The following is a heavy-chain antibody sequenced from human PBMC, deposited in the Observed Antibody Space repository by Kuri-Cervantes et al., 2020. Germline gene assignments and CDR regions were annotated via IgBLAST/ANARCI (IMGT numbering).Heavy chain of an antibody. CDR1: GFTFSTYS. V-gene: IGHV3-48*01. CDR3: ARGLVYSGSPASDI. D-gene: IGHD1-26*01. J-gene: IGHJ3*02. CDR2: ISSSGSTI. Sequence: GESLKISCAASGFTFSTYSMNWVRQAPGKGLEWVSYISSSGSTIYYADSVKGRFTISRDNAKNSLYLQMNSLRAEDTAVYYCARGLVYSGSPASDIWGQGTMVTVSS.